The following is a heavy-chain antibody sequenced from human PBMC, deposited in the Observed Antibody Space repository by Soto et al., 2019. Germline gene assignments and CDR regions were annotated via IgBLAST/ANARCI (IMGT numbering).Heavy chain of an antibody. V-gene: IGHV3-23*01. Sequence: EVQLLESGGGLVQPGGSLRLSCTASGFTFSAYSMSWVRQAPGKGLEWVSGMSGLGGSTYYTDSVRGRFTISRDNSKNTLYLQMNSLSAEDTAVYYCAKSYGDTWQQYFCDSWGQGTLLTVSS. J-gene: IGHJ4*02. D-gene: IGHD5-18*01. CDR2: MSGLGGST. CDR1: GFTFSAYS. CDR3: AKSYGDTWQQYFCDS.